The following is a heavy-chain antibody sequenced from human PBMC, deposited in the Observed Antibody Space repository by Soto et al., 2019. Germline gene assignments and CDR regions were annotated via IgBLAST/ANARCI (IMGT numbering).Heavy chain of an antibody. CDR3: AKEIAVAVATPPEY. CDR1: GFTYSIYA. V-gene: IGHV3-23*01. D-gene: IGHD5-12*01. Sequence: LRLSCTASGFTYSIYAIAWVRHAPGKGLEWVSAISGSGGETYYADSVKGRFTISRDNSKNTVYLQMTNLRADDTAVYYCAKEIAVAVATPPEYWGQGTLVTVSS. CDR2: ISGSGGET. J-gene: IGHJ4*02.